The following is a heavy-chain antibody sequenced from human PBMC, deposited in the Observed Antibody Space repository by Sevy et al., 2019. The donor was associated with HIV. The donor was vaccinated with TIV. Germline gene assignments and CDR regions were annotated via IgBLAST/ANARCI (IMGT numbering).Heavy chain of an antibody. Sequence: ASVKVSCKVSGYTLTELSMHWVRQTPGKGLEWMGGFDPEDGETIYAQKFQGRVTMTEDTSTDTAYMELSSLRSEDTAVYYCATESLNIPISRTHPNWGQGTLVTVSS. V-gene: IGHV1-24*01. D-gene: IGHD2-21*01. J-gene: IGHJ4*02. CDR1: GYTLTELS. CDR3: ATESLNIPISRTHPN. CDR2: FDPEDGET.